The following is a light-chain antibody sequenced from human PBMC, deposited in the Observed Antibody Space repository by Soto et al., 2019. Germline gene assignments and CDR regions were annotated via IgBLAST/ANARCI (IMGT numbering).Light chain of an antibody. V-gene: IGLV1-40*01. CDR2: DNN. CDR3: QSYDSSLSGGVV. J-gene: IGLJ2*01. CDR1: SSNIGAGYD. Sequence: QSVLTQPPSVSGAPGQRVTISCTGSSSNIGAGYDVHWYQRLPGTAPKLLIYDNNNRPSGVPDRFSGSKSGTSASLAITGLQAEDEADYYCQSYDSSLSGGVVFGGGTKLTVL.